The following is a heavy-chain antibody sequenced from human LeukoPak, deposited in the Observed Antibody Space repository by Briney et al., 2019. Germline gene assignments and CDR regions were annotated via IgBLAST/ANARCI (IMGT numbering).Heavy chain of an antibody. D-gene: IGHD3-22*01. CDR2: IYYSGST. V-gene: IGHV4-59*01. CDR3: ARGPRNYDSSGYYLDYFDY. J-gene: IGHJ4*02. Sequence: PSETLSLTCTVSGGSIITDHWSWIRQPPGKGLEWIGYIYYSGSTNYNPSLKGRVTISVDTSRTQFSLKLSSVTAADTAVYYCARGPRNYDSSGYYLDYFDYWGQGTLVTVSS. CDR1: GGSIITDH.